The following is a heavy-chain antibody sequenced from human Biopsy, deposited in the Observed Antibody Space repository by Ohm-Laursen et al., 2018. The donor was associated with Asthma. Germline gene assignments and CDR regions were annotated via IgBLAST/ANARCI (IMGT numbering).Heavy chain of an antibody. J-gene: IGHJ3*02. CDR1: GFAVSRDH. CDR2: IYSGGTS. D-gene: IGHD1-1*01. V-gene: IGHV3-66*02. CDR3: AKESGSNYAFDI. Sequence: SLRLSCAASGFAVSRDHMFWVRQAPGKGLEWVSVIYSGGTSHTADSVKGRFTISRDNSKNTLYLQMNSLRAEDTAVYYCAKESGSNYAFDIWGQGTMVTVSS.